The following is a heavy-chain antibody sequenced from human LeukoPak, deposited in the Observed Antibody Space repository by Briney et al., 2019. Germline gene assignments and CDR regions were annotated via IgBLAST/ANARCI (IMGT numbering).Heavy chain of an antibody. D-gene: IGHD2-15*01. Sequence: SETLSLTCTVSGYSIAHSFFWGWIRQPPGGGLEWIGSLYHSGTTYYNTSLKSRISTSVDTSKNQFSLKLRLVTAADTAVYYCARVEVPRDINDWYFDLWGRGTLVTVSS. V-gene: IGHV4-38-2*02. J-gene: IGHJ2*01. CDR1: GYSIAHSFF. CDR3: ARVEVPRDINDWYFDL. CDR2: LYHSGTT.